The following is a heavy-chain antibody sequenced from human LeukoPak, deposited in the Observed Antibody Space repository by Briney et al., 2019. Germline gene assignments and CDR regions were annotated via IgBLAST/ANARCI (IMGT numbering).Heavy chain of an antibody. V-gene: IGHV3-15*01. J-gene: IGHJ5*02. CDR1: GFTFSNAC. CDR2: IKSKTDGGTT. Sequence: GGSLRLSCAASGFTFSNACMSWVRQAPGKGLEWVGRIKSKTDGGTTDYAAPVKGRFTISRDDSKNTLYLQMNSLKTEDTAVYYCTTAPNIVVVPAATPWGQGTLVTVSS. CDR3: TTAPNIVVVPAATP. D-gene: IGHD2-2*01.